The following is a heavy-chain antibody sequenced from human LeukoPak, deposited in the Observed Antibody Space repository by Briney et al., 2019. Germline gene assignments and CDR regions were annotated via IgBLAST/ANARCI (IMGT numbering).Heavy chain of an antibody. J-gene: IGHJ3*01. V-gene: IGHV3-66*04. Sequence: GGSLRLSCAASGFTVSSNYMSWVRQAPGKGLEWVSVIYSGGSTYYIDSVKGRFTISRDNSKNTLYLQMNTLRAEDTAVYYCARRDGYNFGGGFDVWGQGTMVTVSS. CDR3: ARRDGYNFGGGFDV. CDR1: GFTVSSNY. D-gene: IGHD5-24*01. CDR2: IYSGGST.